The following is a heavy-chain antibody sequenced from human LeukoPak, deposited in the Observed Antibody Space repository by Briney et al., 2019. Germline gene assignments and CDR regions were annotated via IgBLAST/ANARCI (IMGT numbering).Heavy chain of an antibody. D-gene: IGHD5-12*01. CDR2: IKQDGSER. J-gene: IGHJ4*02. CDR3: ARDVSGYDYGFDY. Sequence: GQSLTPARPPAAPSPATKCTSCDSHLPKDWSEWVANIKQDGSERNYVDSVKGRFTISRDNAKNSLYLQMNSLRVEDTAVYYCARDVSGYDYGFDYWGRGTLVTVSS. CDR1: AAPSPAT. V-gene: IGHV3-7*01.